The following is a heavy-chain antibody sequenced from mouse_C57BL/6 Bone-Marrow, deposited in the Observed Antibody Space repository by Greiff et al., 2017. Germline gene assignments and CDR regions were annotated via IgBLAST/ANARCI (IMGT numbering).Heavy chain of an antibody. Sequence: EVKLVESGGDLVKPGGSLKLSCAASGFTFSSYGMSWVRQTPDKRLEWVATISSGGSYTYYPDSVKGRFTISRDNAKNTLYLQMSSLKSEDTAMYYCARHKSFYWYFDVWGTGTTVTVSS. D-gene: IGHD1-3*01. CDR1: GFTFSSYG. CDR3: ARHKSFYWYFDV. V-gene: IGHV5-6*02. J-gene: IGHJ1*03. CDR2: ISSGGSYT.